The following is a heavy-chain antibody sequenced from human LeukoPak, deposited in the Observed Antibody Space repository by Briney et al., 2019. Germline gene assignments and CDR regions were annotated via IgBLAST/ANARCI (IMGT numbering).Heavy chain of an antibody. D-gene: IGHD1-26*01. CDR1: GFTFTSYS. J-gene: IGHJ4*02. Sequence: GGSLRLSCAASGFTFTSYSMNRVRQAPGKGLEWVSTISGGDGSTYYADSVKGRFTISRDNSKNTLYLQVNSLRAEDTAVYYCAKGGKWDVTPFDYWGQGTLVTVSS. CDR3: AKGGKWDVTPFDY. CDR2: ISGGDGST. V-gene: IGHV3-23*01.